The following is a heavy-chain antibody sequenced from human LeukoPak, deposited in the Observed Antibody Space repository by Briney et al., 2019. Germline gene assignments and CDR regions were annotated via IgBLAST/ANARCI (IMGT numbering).Heavy chain of an antibody. D-gene: IGHD3-10*02. Sequence: GGSLRLSSAASGFTFTTYWMSWVRQAPGKGLEWVANIKPDGSDKYYLDSVKGRFTISRDNVKNSLYLQMNSLRAEDTAVYYCARDAGYYVHDVWGQGTLVTVSS. J-gene: IGHJ4*02. CDR3: ARDAGYYVHDV. V-gene: IGHV3-7*01. CDR1: GFTFTTYW. CDR2: IKPDGSDK.